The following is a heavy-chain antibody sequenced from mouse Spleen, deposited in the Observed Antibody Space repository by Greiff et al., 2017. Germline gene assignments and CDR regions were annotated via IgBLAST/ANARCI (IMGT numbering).Heavy chain of an antibody. V-gene: IGHV1-61*01. CDR3: ARHRYDERADY. J-gene: IGHJ2*01. Sequence: QVQLQQPGAELVRPGSSVKLSCKASGYTFTSYWMDWVKQRPGQGLEWIGNIYPSDSETHYNQKFKDKATLTVDKSSSTAYMQLSSLTSEDSAVYYCARHRYDERADYWGQGTTLTVSS. CDR2: IYPSDSET. CDR1: GYTFTSYW. D-gene: IGHD2-14*01.